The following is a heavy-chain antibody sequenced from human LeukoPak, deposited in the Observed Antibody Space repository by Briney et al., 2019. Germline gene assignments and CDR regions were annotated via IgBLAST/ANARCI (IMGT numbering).Heavy chain of an antibody. CDR1: GFTFSSYA. D-gene: IGHD4-17*01. CDR2: ISGSGGST. CDR3: AKDVHGDYEVY. V-gene: IGHV3-23*01. J-gene: IGHJ4*02. Sequence: GGSLRLSCAASGFTFSSYAMSWVRQAPGKGLEWVSAISGSGGSTYYADSVKGRFAISRDNSKNTLYLQMNSLRAEDTAVYYCAKDVHGDYEVYWGQGTLVTVSS.